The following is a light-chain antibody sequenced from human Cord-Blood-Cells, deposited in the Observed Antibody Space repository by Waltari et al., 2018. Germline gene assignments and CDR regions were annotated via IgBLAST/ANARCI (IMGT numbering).Light chain of an antibody. J-gene: IGLJ1*01. CDR1: SRDVGAYNY. V-gene: IGLV2-14*01. Sequence: QSALTQPDSVSGSPGQSITIPCTAPSRDVGAYNYVSWYQQHPGKAPKLMIYDVSNRPSGVSNRFSGSKSGNTASLTISGLQAEDEADYYCSSYTSSSIYVFGTGTKVTVL. CDR3: SSYTSSSIYV. CDR2: DVS.